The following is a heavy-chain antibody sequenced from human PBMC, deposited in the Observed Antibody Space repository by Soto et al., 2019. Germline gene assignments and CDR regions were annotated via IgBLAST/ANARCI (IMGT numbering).Heavy chain of an antibody. CDR3: ARFGVVPDPMYYYYGMDV. J-gene: IGHJ6*02. CDR1: GGTFSSYA. V-gene: IGHV1-69*06. D-gene: IGHD2-2*01. Sequence: GASVKVSCKASGGTFSSYAISWVRQAPGQGLEWMGGIIPIFGTANYAQKFQGRVTITADKSTSTAYMELSSLRSEDTAVYYCARFGVVPDPMYYYYGMDVWGQGTTVTVSS. CDR2: IIPIFGTA.